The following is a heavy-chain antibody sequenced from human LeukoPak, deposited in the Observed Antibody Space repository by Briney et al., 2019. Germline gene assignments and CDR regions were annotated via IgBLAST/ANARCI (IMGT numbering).Heavy chain of an antibody. J-gene: IGHJ4*02. CDR2: IWYDGSNK. CDR1: GFTFSSHG. Sequence: GRSLRLSCAASGFTFSSHGMLWVRQAPGKGLEWVAVIWYDGSNKYYADSVKGRFTISRDNSKNTLYLQMNSLRAEDTAVYYCARTPQWLGSYYFDYWGQGTLVTVSS. CDR3: ARTPQWLGSYYFDY. D-gene: IGHD6-19*01. V-gene: IGHV3-33*01.